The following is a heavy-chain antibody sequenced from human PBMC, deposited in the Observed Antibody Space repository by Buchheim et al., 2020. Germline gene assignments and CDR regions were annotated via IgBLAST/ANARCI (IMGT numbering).Heavy chain of an antibody. V-gene: IGHV3-7*01. CDR2: IRPAGSEK. J-gene: IGHJ4*02. CDR1: GISFSNHW. CDR3: ARDVDF. Sequence: EVQLAESGGGLVQPGGSLRLSCAASGISFSNHWMMWVRQAPGTGLEWVASIRPAGSEKYHVDSVKGRFTISRDNAKTSVYLQMNSLRAEDTAVYYCARDVDFWGQGTL.